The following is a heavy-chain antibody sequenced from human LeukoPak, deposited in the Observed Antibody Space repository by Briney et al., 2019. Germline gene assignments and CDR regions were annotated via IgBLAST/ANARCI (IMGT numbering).Heavy chain of an antibody. D-gene: IGHD1-26*01. J-gene: IGHJ3*02. CDR1: GGSISSSSYY. CDR3: ARDPDFNSGSYWGAFDI. Sequence: SETLSLTCTVSGGSISSSSYYWGWIRQPPGKGLEWIGSIYHSGSTYYNPSLKSRVTISVDTSKDQFSLKLSSVTAADTAVYYCARDPDFNSGSYWGAFDIWGQGTMVTVSS. V-gene: IGHV4-39*07. CDR2: IYHSGST.